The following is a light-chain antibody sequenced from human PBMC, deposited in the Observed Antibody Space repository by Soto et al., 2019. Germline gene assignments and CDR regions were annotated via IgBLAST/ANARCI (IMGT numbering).Light chain of an antibody. CDR1: QSVSSY. CDR2: DAS. Sequence: EIVLTQSPATLSFSPGERATLSCRASQSVSSYLAWYQQKPGQAPRLLIYDASNRATGIPARFSGSGSGTDFTLTISSLEPEDFAVYYCQQRSNWPPYTFGQGTQREIK. J-gene: IGKJ2*01. CDR3: QQRSNWPPYT. V-gene: IGKV3-11*01.